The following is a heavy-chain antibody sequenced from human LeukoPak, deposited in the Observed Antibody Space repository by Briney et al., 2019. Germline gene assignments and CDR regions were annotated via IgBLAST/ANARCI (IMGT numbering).Heavy chain of an antibody. CDR3: ARGPGAANDY. J-gene: IGHJ4*02. CDR2: INQDGSEK. V-gene: IGHV3-7*01. CDR1: GFTFGSYW. D-gene: IGHD6-25*01. Sequence: SGGSLRLSCAASGFTFGSYWMSWVRQAPGKGLEWVANINQDGSEKYYVDSVKGRFTISRDNAKNSLYLQMNSLRAEDTAVYYCARGPGAANDYWGQGTLVTVPS.